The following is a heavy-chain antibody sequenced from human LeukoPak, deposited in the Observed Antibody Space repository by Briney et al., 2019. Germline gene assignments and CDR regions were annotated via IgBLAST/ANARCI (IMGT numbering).Heavy chain of an antibody. Sequence: SETLSLTCAVYGGSFSGYYWSWIRQPPGKGLEWIGEINHSGSTNYNPSLKSRVTISVDTSKNQFSLKLSSVTAADTAVYYCARDWRFGRIDYWGQGTLVTVSS. J-gene: IGHJ4*02. CDR3: ARDWRFGRIDY. CDR1: GGSFSGYY. CDR2: INHSGST. D-gene: IGHD3-10*01. V-gene: IGHV4-34*01.